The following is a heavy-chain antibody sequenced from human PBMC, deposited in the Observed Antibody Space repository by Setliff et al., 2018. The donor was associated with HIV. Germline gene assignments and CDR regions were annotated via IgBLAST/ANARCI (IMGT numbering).Heavy chain of an antibody. CDR2: IAYSGTTVYT. J-gene: IGHJ4*02. Sequence: PSETLSLTCNVSGGSFIGSSFQSTWIRQPPGRGLEWIGDIAYSGTTVYTNYNPSLERRVTVSEDTSRHQFFLKPTSVTADDTGIYYCARGPPFAFWGQGLLVTVSS. CDR1: GGSFIGSSFQ. CDR3: ARGPPFAF. V-gene: IGHV4-39*07.